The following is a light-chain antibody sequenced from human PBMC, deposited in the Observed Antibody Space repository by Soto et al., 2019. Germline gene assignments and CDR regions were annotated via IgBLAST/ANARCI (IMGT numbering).Light chain of an antibody. CDR1: SYDVGGYNY. V-gene: IGLV2-14*01. Sequence: QSVLTQPASVSGSPGQSITISCTGTSYDVGGYNYVSWYQQHPGKAPKLMIYDVTDRPSGVSIRFSGFKSGNTASLTISGLQAEDEAAYYCSSYTSSSTFLIFGGGTKVTVL. J-gene: IGLJ2*01. CDR2: DVT. CDR3: SSYTSSSTFLI.